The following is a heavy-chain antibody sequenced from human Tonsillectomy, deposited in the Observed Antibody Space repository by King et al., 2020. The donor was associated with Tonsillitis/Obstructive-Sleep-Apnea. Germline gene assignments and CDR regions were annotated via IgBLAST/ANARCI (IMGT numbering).Heavy chain of an antibody. CDR1: GYTFTGYY. J-gene: IGHJ3*02. D-gene: IGHD3-10*01. V-gene: IGHV1-2*05. CDR3: ARERMVGAAFDI. Sequence: QLVQSGAEVKKPGASVKVSCKASGYTFTGYYMHWVRQAPGQGLEWMGRIDPNSGGTNYAQKFQGRVTMTRDTSISTTYMELSRLRSDDTVVYYCARERMVGAAFDIWGQGTMVTVSS. CDR2: IDPNSGGT.